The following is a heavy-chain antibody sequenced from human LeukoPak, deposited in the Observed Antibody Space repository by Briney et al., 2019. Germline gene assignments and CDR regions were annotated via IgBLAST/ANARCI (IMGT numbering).Heavy chain of an antibody. CDR1: RYTFTSYA. Sequence: GASVKVSCKASRYTFTSYAMHWVRQAPGQRLEWMGWINAGNGNTKYSQKLQGRVTITRDTSASTAYMELSSLRSEDTAVYYCARGAYSGPVGFFDYWGQGTLVTVSS. D-gene: IGHD1-26*01. CDR3: ARGAYSGPVGFFDY. V-gene: IGHV1-3*01. J-gene: IGHJ4*02. CDR2: INAGNGNT.